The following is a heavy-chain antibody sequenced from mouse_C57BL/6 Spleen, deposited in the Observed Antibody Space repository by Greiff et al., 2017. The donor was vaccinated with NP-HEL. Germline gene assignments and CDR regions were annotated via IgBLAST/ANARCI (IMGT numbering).Heavy chain of an antibody. V-gene: IGHV1-63*01. CDR3: ARDEDSSGYGD. Sequence: QVQLQQSGAELVRPGTSVKMSCKASGYTFTNYWIGWAKQRPGHGLEWIGDIYPGGGYTNYNEKFKGKATLTADKSSSTAYMQVSSLTSEDSAIYYCARDEDSSGYGDWGQGTTLTVSS. CDR2: IYPGGGYT. J-gene: IGHJ2*01. D-gene: IGHD3-2*02. CDR1: GYTFTNYW.